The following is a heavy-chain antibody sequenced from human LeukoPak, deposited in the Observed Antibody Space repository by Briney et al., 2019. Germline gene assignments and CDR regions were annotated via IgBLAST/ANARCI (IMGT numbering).Heavy chain of an antibody. V-gene: IGHV1-18*01. J-gene: IGHJ4*02. CDR3: ARGYTASAYYDFWSGYYSQPTFDY. CDR1: GYTFTSYG. CDR2: ISAYNGNT. D-gene: IGHD3-3*01. Sequence: ASVKVSCKASGYTFTSYGISWVRQAPGQGLEWMGWISAYNGNTNYAQKFQGRVTMTRDTSISTAYMELSRLRSDDTAVYYCARGYTASAYYDFWSGYYSQPTFDYWGQGTLVTVSS.